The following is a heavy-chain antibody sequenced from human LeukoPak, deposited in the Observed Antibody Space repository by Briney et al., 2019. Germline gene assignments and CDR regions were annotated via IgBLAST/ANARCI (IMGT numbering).Heavy chain of an antibody. Sequence: GASVKVSCKVSGYTLTELSMHWVRQATGQGLEWMGWMNPNSGNTGYAQKFQGRVTMTRNTSISTAYMELRSLRSDDTAVYYCARYYKNPEYSNYVYYGMDVWGQGTTVTVSS. J-gene: IGHJ6*02. V-gene: IGHV1-8*01. CDR3: ARYYKNPEYSNYVYYGMDV. CDR2: MNPNSGNT. D-gene: IGHD2/OR15-2a*01. CDR1: GYTLTELS.